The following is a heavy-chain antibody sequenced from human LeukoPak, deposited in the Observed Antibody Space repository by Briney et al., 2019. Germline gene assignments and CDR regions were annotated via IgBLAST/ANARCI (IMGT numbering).Heavy chain of an antibody. Sequence: GGSLRLSCAASGFGFSGYGMHWVRQTPGKGLEWVAFIRYDGSTKDYADSVRGRFTISRDNSKNTLYLQMNSLRDEDTAVYYCAPSILGVAPPGGGANYWGQGTLVTVSS. J-gene: IGHJ4*02. CDR2: IRYDGSTK. V-gene: IGHV3-30*02. D-gene: IGHD3-3*01. CDR1: GFGFSGYG. CDR3: APSILGVAPPGGGANY.